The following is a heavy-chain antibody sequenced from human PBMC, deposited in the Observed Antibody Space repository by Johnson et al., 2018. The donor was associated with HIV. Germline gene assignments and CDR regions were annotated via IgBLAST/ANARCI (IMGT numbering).Heavy chain of an antibody. J-gene: IGHJ3*02. D-gene: IGHD3-3*01. CDR3: ARGDFWSGYPDAFDI. CDR1: GFTFDDYA. V-gene: IGHV3-30*04. CDR2: ISYDGSNK. Sequence: VQLVESGGGVVRPGGSLRLSCAASGFTFDDYAMHWVRQAPGKGLEWVAVISYDGSNKYYADSVKGRFTISRDNSKNTLYLQMNSLRAEDTAVYYCARGDFWSGYPDAFDIWGQGTMVTVSS.